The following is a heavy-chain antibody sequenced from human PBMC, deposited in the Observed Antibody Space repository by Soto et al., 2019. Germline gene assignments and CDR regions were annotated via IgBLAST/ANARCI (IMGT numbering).Heavy chain of an antibody. CDR3: TRDLQYCSGGSCYPSYFDY. J-gene: IGHJ4*02. CDR1: GFTFGDYA. CDR2: IRSKAYGGTT. V-gene: IGHV3-49*03. Sequence: GGSLRLSCTASGFTFGDYAMSWFRQAPGKGLEWVGFIRSKAYGGTTEYAASVKGGFTISRDDSKSIAYLQMNSLKTEDTAVYYCTRDLQYCSGGSCYPSYFDYWGQGTLVTVSS. D-gene: IGHD2-15*01.